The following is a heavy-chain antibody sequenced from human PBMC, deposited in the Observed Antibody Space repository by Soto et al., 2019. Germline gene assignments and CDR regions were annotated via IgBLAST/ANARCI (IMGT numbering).Heavy chain of an antibody. V-gene: IGHV3-48*02. D-gene: IGHD3-22*01. CDR3: ARDQAPGEYDHTSGYYSS. CDR1: GFTFSSYT. Sequence: EVQLVESGGGLVQPGGSLRLACAASGFTFSSYTMNWVREAPGRGLEWISYISSSGGLRHYADSVKGRFTDSRDNAKTALFLQMNSLRDEDTAVYYCARDQAPGEYDHTSGYYSSWGQGTLVTVSS. J-gene: IGHJ5*02. CDR2: ISSSGGLR.